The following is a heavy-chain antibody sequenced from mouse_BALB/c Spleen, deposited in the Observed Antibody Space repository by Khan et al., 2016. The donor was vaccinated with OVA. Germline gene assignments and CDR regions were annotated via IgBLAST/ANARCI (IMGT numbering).Heavy chain of an antibody. CDR1: GFSLSRYN. CDR2: IWGGGGT. Sequence: QVQLKQSGPGLVAPSQSLSITCTVSGFSLSRYNIHWVRQPPGKGLEWLGMIWGGGGTDYNSTLKSRLSISKDNSKNQVFLKMNRLQTDDTAMYFGARAYYGYDDYYAMDYWGQGTSFTVSS. V-gene: IGHV2-6-4*01. D-gene: IGHD2-14*01. J-gene: IGHJ4*01. CDR3: ARAYYGYDDYYAMDY.